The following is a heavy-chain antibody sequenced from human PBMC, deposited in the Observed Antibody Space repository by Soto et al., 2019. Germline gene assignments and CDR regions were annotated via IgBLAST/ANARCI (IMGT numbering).Heavy chain of an antibody. Sequence: SETLSLTCAVYGGSFSGYYWSWIRQPPGKGLEWIGEINHSGSTNYNPSLKSRVTISIDTSKNQFPLKLSSVTAADTAVYYCARGDFEFDSWGQGTLVTVSS. CDR3: ARGDFEFDS. J-gene: IGHJ4*02. D-gene: IGHD2-21*02. V-gene: IGHV4-34*01. CDR1: GGSFSGYY. CDR2: INHSGST.